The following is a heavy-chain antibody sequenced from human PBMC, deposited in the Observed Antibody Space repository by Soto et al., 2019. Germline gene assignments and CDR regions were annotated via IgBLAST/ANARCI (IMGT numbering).Heavy chain of an antibody. CDR1: GFTFSSYA. J-gene: IGHJ4*02. CDR2: VTGSGGST. CDR3: AKEVEPAFDY. V-gene: IGHV3-23*01. Sequence: GGSLRLSCAASGFTFSSYAMSWVRQAPGKGLEWASAVTGSGGSTYYADSVKGRFTISRDNSKNTLYLQMNSLRAEDTAVYYCAKEVEPAFDYWGQGTLVTVSS. D-gene: IGHD2-15*01.